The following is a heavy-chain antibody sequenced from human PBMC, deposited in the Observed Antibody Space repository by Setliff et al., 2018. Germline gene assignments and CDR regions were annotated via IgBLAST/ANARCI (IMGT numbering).Heavy chain of an antibody. CDR1: GFTFDDYV. D-gene: IGHD3-22*01. Sequence: GGSLRLSSAVSGFTFDDYVLSWVRQAPGKGLEWVSDINRNGGRIGYADPVKGRFTISRDNAKNSLYFQMNSLGAEDTAVYYCARAHRYFSDTSGYFYDQGRSAFDVWGHGTMVTVSS. CDR2: INRNGGRI. J-gene: IGHJ3*01. CDR3: ARAHRYFSDTSGYFYDQGRSAFDV. V-gene: IGHV3-20*03.